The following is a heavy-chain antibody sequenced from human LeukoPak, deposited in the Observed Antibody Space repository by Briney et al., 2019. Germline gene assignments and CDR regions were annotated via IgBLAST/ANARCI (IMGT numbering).Heavy chain of an antibody. CDR2: IYYSGST. CDR3: ARQHRIAVAGMGFDY. D-gene: IGHD6-19*01. J-gene: IGHJ4*02. V-gene: IGHV4-39*01. CDR1: GGSISSSSYY. Sequence: PSETLSLTCTVSGGSISSSSYYWGWIRQPPGKGPEWIGSIYYSGSTYYNPSLKSRVTISVDTSKNQFSLKLSSVTAADTAVYYCARQHRIAVAGMGFDYWGQGTLVTVSS.